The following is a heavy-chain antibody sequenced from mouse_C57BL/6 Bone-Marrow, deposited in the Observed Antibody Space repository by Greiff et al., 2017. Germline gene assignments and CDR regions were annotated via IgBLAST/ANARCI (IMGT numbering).Heavy chain of an antibody. V-gene: IGHV14-3*01. Sequence: VQLKQSVAELVRPGASVKLSCTASGFNIKNTYMHWVKQRPEQGLEWIGRIDPANGNTKYAPKFQGKATITADTSSNTAYLQLSSLTSADTAIYYCANSPYYYGSSSDYWGQGTTLTVSS. CDR1: GFNIKNTY. J-gene: IGHJ2*01. CDR2: IDPANGNT. D-gene: IGHD1-1*01. CDR3: ANSPYYYGSSSDY.